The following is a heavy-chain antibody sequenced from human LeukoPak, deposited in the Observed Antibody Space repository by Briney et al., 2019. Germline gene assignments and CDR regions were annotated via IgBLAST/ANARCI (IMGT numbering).Heavy chain of an antibody. CDR3: ARRGYYGSGTWAIDY. J-gene: IGHJ4*02. V-gene: IGHV5-51*01. CDR2: IYPGDSDT. D-gene: IGHD3-10*01. Sequence: GESLKISCKGSGYSFTTFWIGWVRQMPGKGLEWLGIIYPGDSDTRYSPSFQGQVTISADKSISTAYLQWSSLKASDTAMYYCARRGYYGSGTWAIDYWGQGTLVTVSS. CDR1: GYSFTTFW.